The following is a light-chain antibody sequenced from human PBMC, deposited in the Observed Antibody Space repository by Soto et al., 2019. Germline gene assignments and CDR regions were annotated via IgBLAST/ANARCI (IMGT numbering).Light chain of an antibody. V-gene: IGKV1-39*01. Sequence: DIPMTQSPSSLSASVGDRVTITCRASQSISSYLNWYQQKPGKAPKLLIYAASSLQSGVPSRFSGSGSGTDFTLTISSLQPEDFATYYCQQSYSTPRTFGQGTKAEIK. CDR3: QQSYSTPRT. J-gene: IGKJ1*01. CDR1: QSISSY. CDR2: AAS.